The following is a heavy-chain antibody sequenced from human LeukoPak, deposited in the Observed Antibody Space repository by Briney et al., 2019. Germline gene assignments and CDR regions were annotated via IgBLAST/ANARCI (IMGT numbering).Heavy chain of an antibody. CDR2: IKQDGREK. CDR3: ARYYDFWSSYSSYYYMDV. Sequence: GGSLRLSCAASRFTFSTYWMSWVRQAPGKGLEWVANIKQDGREKYYVDSVNGRFTISRDSAKNSLYLQMNSLRAEDTAVYYCARYYDFWSSYSSYYYMDVWGKGTTVTVSS. CDR1: RFTFSTYW. V-gene: IGHV3-7*01. D-gene: IGHD3-3*01. J-gene: IGHJ6*03.